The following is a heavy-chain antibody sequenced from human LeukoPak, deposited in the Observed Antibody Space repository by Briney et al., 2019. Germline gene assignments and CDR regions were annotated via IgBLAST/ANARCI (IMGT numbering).Heavy chain of an antibody. Sequence: PSETLSLTCAVSGYSISSGYYWGWIRQPPGKGLEWIGSIYHSGSTFYNPSLKSRITISVDTSKNQFSLKLTSVTAADTAVYYCAREQHLATWGQGTLVTVSS. CDR3: AREQHLAT. CDR1: GYSISSGYY. CDR2: IYHSGST. D-gene: IGHD6-13*01. V-gene: IGHV4-38-2*02. J-gene: IGHJ4*02.